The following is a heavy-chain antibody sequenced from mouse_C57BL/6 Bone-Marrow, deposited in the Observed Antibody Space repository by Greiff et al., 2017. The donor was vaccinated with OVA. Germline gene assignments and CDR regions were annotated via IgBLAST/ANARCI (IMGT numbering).Heavy chain of an antibody. D-gene: IGHD2-5*01. CDR1: GYTFTSYW. CDR2: IHPNSGST. V-gene: IGHV1-64*01. J-gene: IGHJ4*01. Sequence: QVQLQQPGAELVKPGASVKLSCKASGYTFTSYWMHWVKQRPGQGLEWIGMIHPNSGSTNYNEKLKSKATLTVDKSSSTAYMQLSHLTSEDSAVYYCAREFPYYSNDLCQYYYAMDYWGQGTSVTVSS. CDR3: AREFPYYSNDLCQYYYAMDY.